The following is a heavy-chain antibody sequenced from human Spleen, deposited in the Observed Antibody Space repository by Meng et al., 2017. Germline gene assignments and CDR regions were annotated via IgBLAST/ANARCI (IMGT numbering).Heavy chain of an antibody. J-gene: IGHJ5*02. CDR1: GVTFSSYS. D-gene: IGHD3-10*01. Sequence: GESLKISCAASGVTFSSYSMNWVRQAPGKGLEWVSVIYSGGNTYYADSVKGRFNISTNNSKNTLYLQMNSLRAEETAVYYCARVPLLWFGELLYLGWFDPWGQGTLVTVSS. CDR2: IYSGGNT. CDR3: ARVPLLWFGELLYLGWFDP. V-gene: IGHV3-66*02.